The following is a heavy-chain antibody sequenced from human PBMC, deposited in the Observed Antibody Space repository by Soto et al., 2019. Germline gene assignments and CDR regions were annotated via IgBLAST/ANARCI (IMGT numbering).Heavy chain of an antibody. CDR2: IWYDGSNK. Sequence: GGSLRLSCAASGFTFRNYGMHWVRQAPDKGLEWVAVIWYDGSNKYYADSVKGRFTISRDNSKNTLYLQMNSLRAEDTAVYYCARGNYDRSGYPDYWGQGTLVTVSS. CDR3: ARGNYDRSGYPDY. D-gene: IGHD3-22*01. V-gene: IGHV3-33*01. CDR1: GFTFRNYG. J-gene: IGHJ4*02.